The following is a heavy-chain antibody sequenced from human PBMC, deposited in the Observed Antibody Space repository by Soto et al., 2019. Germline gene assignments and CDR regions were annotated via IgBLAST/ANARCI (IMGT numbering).Heavy chain of an antibody. CDR3: ARDLLRTGYSSGWYSGYYYYGMDV. CDR2: IWYDGSNK. V-gene: IGHV3-33*01. J-gene: IGHJ6*02. Sequence: QPGGSLRLSCAASGFTFSSYGMHWVRQAPGKGLEWVAVIWYDGSNKYYADSVKGRFTISRDNSKNTLYLQMNSLRAEDTAVYYCARDLLRTGYSSGWYSGYYYYGMDVWGQGTTVTVS. CDR1: GFTFSSYG. D-gene: IGHD6-19*01.